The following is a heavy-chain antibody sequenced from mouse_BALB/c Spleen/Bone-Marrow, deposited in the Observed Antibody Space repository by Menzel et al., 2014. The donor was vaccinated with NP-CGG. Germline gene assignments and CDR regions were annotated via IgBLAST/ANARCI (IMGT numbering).Heavy chain of an antibody. Sequence: QVQLQQSGAELARPGASAKMSCRASGYTFTTYTVHWVKQRPGQGLEWIGYINPSSGYTYYNQKFKDKATLTADKSSSAAYLQLSSLTSEDSAVYYCARVYGNYDAMDYWGQGTSVTVSS. CDR3: ARVYGNYDAMDY. CDR1: GYTFTTYT. J-gene: IGHJ4*01. D-gene: IGHD2-1*01. CDR2: INPSSGYT. V-gene: IGHV1-4*01.